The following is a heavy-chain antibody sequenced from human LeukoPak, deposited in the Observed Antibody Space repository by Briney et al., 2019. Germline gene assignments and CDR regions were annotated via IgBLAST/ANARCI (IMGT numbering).Heavy chain of an antibody. J-gene: IGHJ4*02. V-gene: IGHV1-2*02. CDR3: ARGFYGSAFCGGDCFFYY. D-gene: IGHD2-21*02. Sequence: GASVKVSCKASGYTSTGYYTHWVRQAPGQGLEWMGWINPNSGGTNYAQNFQARVTMTRDSSINTAYMEVSRLRSDDTAVYYCARGFYGSAFCGGDCFFYYWGQGTLVTVSS. CDR2: INPNSGGT. CDR1: GYTSTGYY.